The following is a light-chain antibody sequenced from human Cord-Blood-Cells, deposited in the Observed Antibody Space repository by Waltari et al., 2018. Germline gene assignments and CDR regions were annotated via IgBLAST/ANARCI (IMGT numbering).Light chain of an antibody. Sequence: IQITHSPSSLSASVGDRVTITCRASQSISTYLNWYQEIPGKAPKLLIYAASIMQSGVPSRFSGRGSVTDFTITISSLQPEDFATYYRQHSYSTPYTFGQGTKVEIK. CDR1: QSISTY. V-gene: IGKV1-39*01. J-gene: IGKJ2*01. CDR2: AAS. CDR3: QHSYSTPYT.